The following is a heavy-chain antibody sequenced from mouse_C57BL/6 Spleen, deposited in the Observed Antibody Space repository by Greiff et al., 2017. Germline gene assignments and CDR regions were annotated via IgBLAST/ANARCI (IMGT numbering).Heavy chain of an antibody. V-gene: IGHV5-4*01. J-gene: IGHJ1*03. CDR1: GFTFSSYA. Sequence: EVQRVESGGGLVKPGGSLKLSCAASGFTFSSYAMSWVRQTPEKRLEWVATISDGGSYTYYPDNVKGRFTISRDNAKNNLYLQMSHLKSEDTAMYYCARDHGSSPYWYFDVWGTGTTVTVSS. CDR2: ISDGGSYT. CDR3: ARDHGSSPYWYFDV. D-gene: IGHD1-1*01.